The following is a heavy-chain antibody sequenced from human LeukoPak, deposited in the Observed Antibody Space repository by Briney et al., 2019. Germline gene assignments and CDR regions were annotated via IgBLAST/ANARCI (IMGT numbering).Heavy chain of an antibody. V-gene: IGHV4-4*07. Sequence: SETLSLTCTVSGGSISSYYRSWIRQPAGKGLEWMGRIYISGSTNYNPSLKSRVTTSVDTSKNKFSLKQRTVPAADTAVYFCARGQLYCSGGSCYAPLDYWGQGTLVTVSS. CDR3: ARGQLYCSGGSCYAPLDY. D-gene: IGHD2-15*01. CDR2: IYISGST. CDR1: GGSISSYY. J-gene: IGHJ4*02.